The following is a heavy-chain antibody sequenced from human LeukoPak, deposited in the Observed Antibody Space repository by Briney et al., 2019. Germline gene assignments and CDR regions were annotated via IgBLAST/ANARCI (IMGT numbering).Heavy chain of an antibody. CDR2: IYYSGST. J-gene: IGHJ6*03. CDR3: AKRTPYYYYMDV. D-gene: IGHD4-23*01. Sequence: SETLSLTCTVSGGSISSYYWSWIRQPAGKGLEWIGRIYYSGSTNYNPSLKSRVTISVDTSKNQFSLKLSSVTAADTAVYYCAKRTPYYYYMDVWGKGTTVTVSS. CDR1: GGSISSYY. V-gene: IGHV4-4*07.